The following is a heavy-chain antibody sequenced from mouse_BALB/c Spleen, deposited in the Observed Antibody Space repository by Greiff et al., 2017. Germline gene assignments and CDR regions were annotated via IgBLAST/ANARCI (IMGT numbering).Heavy chain of an antibody. CDR3: AREGTTAKMDY. V-gene: IGHV5-4*02. CDR2: ISDGGSYT. J-gene: IGHJ4*01. CDR1: GFTFSDYY. D-gene: IGHD1-2*01. Sequence: EVQLVESGGGLVKPGGSLKLSCAASGFTFSDYYMYWVRQTPEKRLEWVATISDGGSYTYYPDSVKGRFTISRDNAKNNLYLQMSSLKSEDTAMYYCAREGTTAKMDYWGQGTSVTVSS.